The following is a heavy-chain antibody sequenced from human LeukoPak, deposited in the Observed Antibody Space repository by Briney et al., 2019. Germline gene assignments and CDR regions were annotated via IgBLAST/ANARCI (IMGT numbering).Heavy chain of an antibody. V-gene: IGHV3-30*04. J-gene: IGHJ4*02. CDR2: IFYDGSTK. Sequence: PGGSLRLSCAASGFTFSSYEMNWVRQAPGKGLEWVAVIFYDGSTKYYGDSVKGRFTISRDNSKKTLYLQMNSLRAEDTAVYYCARDPRGPTGYDSRGRDNFDYWGQGTLVTVSS. CDR1: GFTFSSYE. D-gene: IGHD3-22*01. CDR3: ARDPRGPTGYDSRGRDNFDY.